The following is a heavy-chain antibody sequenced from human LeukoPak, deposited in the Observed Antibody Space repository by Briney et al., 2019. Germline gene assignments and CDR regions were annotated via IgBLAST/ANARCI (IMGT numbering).Heavy chain of an antibody. V-gene: IGHV3-73*01. CDR2: IRSKVDNYAT. D-gene: IGHD1-26*01. Sequence: GGSLKLSCAASRFTFSGSPMHWVRQASGKGLEWVGRIRSKVDNYATGYGASVKGRFTISRDDSRNTAYLQMNSLRAEDTAVYYCAKSKGELLRFDYWGQGTLVTVSS. CDR3: AKSKGELLRFDY. J-gene: IGHJ4*02. CDR1: RFTFSGSP.